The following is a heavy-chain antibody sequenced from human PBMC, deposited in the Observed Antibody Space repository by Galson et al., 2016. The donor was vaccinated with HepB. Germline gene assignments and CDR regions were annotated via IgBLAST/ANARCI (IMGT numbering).Heavy chain of an antibody. J-gene: IGHJ4*02. D-gene: IGHD3-22*01. CDR1: GDSISPGNW. CDR3: ARCHFDNSGYYPCYFDF. CDR2: IFHIGSP. V-gene: IGHV4/OR15-8*01. Sequence: SETLSLTCAVSGDSISPGNWWSWVRQPPGKGLEWIGEIFHIGSPHSNPSLKSPDTISVDKSKNYFSLNLNPVTAADTAVYYCARCHFDNSGYYPCYFDFWGQGTLVTVSS.